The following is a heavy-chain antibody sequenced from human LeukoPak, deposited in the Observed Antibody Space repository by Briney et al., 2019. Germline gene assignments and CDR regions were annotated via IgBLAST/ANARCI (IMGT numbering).Heavy chain of an antibody. Sequence: PGGSLRLSCAASGFTFSSYAMSWVRQAPGKGLEWVSAISGSGGSTYYTDSVKGRFTISRDNSKNTLYLQMNSLRAEDTAVYYCAKDRKGIVVVPAAFDYWGQGTLVTVSS. D-gene: IGHD2-2*01. CDR2: ISGSGGST. CDR3: AKDRKGIVVVPAAFDY. J-gene: IGHJ4*02. CDR1: GFTFSSYA. V-gene: IGHV3-23*01.